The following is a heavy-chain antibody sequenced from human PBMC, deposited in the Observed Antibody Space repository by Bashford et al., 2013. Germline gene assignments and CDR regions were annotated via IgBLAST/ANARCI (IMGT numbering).Heavy chain of an antibody. Sequence: GGSLRLSCVASGFTFSGAAMHWLRQAPGKGPEWVGRIRSKTHSYATAYAASVRDRFTISRDDSKNTAYLQMTSLKTEDTAIYYCARYDTYDFWGQGTLVTVSS. J-gene: IGHJ4*02. CDR2: IRSKTHSYAT. V-gene: IGHV3-73*01. CDR1: GFTFSGAA. CDR3: ARYDTYDF. D-gene: IGHD3-3*01.